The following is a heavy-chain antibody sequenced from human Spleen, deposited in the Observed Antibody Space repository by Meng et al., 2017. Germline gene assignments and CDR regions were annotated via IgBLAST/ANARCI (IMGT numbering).Heavy chain of an antibody. CDR2: INHSGST. CDR3: ARGPTTMAHDFDY. J-gene: IGHJ4*02. Sequence: VQLQEWVAGLLKPSETPLPPLVDSGVSCSDYYWSWTRQPPGKGLEWIGEINHSGSTNYNPSLESRATISVDTSQNNLSLKLSSVTAADSAVYYCARGPTTMAHDFDYWGQGTLVTVSS. V-gene: IGHV4-34*01. CDR1: GVSCSDYY. D-gene: IGHD4-11*01.